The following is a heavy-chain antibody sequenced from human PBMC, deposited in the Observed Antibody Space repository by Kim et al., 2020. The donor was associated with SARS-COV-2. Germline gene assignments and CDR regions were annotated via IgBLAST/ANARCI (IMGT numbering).Heavy chain of an antibody. CDR2: ISYDGSNK. CDR3: AKDPEADFWSGYLDY. J-gene: IGHJ4*02. Sequence: GGSLRLSCAASGFTFSSYGMHWVRQAPGKGLEWVAVISYDGSNKYYADSVKGRFTISRDNSKNTLYLQMNSLRAEDTAVYYCAKDPEADFWSGYLDYWGQGTLVTVSS. CDR1: GFTFSSYG. D-gene: IGHD3-3*01. V-gene: IGHV3-30*18.